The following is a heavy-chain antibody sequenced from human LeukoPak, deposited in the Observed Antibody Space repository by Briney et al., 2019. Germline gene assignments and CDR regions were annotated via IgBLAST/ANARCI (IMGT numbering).Heavy chain of an antibody. J-gene: IGHJ4*02. CDR2: ISYDGSNK. CDR1: GFTFSSYA. D-gene: IGHD3-22*01. V-gene: IGHV3-30-3*01. CDR3: ARGGYYDSSGYPFDY. Sequence: GGSLRLSCAASGFTFSSYAMHWVRQAPGKGLEWVAVISYDGSNKYYADSVKGRFTISRDNSKNTLYLQMNSLRSDDTAVYYCARGGYYDSSGYPFDYWGQGTLVTVSS.